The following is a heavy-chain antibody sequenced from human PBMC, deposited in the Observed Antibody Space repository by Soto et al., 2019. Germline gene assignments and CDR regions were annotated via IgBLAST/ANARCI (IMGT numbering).Heavy chain of an antibody. CDR1: GFTVSNNY. CDR3: ATPPGGGDY. Sequence: EVQLVESGGGLIQPGGSLRLSCAVSGFTVSNNYMSWVRQAPGKGLEGVSVIYSGGYTAYGDSVKGRFTISRDNSKNTLNPQKNSLGGHDPAGFYCATPPGGGDYWGQGTLVTVSS. V-gene: IGHV3-53*01. CDR2: IYSGGYT. J-gene: IGHJ4*02. D-gene: IGHD3-10*01.